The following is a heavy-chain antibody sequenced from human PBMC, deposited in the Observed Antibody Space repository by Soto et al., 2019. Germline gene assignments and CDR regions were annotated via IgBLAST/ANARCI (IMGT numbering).Heavy chain of an antibody. V-gene: IGHV3-66*01. J-gene: IGHJ4*02. D-gene: IGHD1-1*01. CDR3: ARDGTYNWV. CDR2: IFSNGDT. Sequence: ELQLVASGGGLVQPGGSLRLSCAASGFTVSNNYVRWVRQAPGKGLEWVSLIFSNGDTRYADSVKGRFAISRDSSSNTLYLQMXXXRXEDTAVYYCARDGTYNWVGGQGIHVTVSS. CDR1: GFTVSNNY.